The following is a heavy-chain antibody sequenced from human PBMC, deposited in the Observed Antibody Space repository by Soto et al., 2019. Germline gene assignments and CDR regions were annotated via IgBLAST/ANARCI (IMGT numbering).Heavy chain of an antibody. Sequence: QVQLVQSGAEVKKPGASVKVSCMASGYTFTGYFIHWVREVPGQGLEYMGWINPNTGGTDYAQKFQGRVTMTRDTSISTVFMEMKRLTSDDTAVYYCARVASGAARDWFDPGGQGTLVSVSS. CDR1: GYTFTGYF. V-gene: IGHV1-2*02. D-gene: IGHD1-26*01. CDR3: ARVASGAARDWFDP. J-gene: IGHJ5*02. CDR2: INPNTGGT.